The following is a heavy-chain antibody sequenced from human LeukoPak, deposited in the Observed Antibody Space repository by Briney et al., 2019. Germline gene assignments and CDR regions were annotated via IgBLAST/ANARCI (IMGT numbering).Heavy chain of an antibody. J-gene: IGHJ2*01. D-gene: IGHD6-19*01. CDR3: ARDSCGGGGCHYWYFDL. V-gene: IGHV1-2*02. CDR2: IHPNSGGT. Sequence: ASVKVSCKASGYAFTGYYIHWVRQAPGQGLEWTGWIHPNSGGTNYAQKFQGRVTMTRDTSITTASMELSSLKPDDTAVYYCARDSCGGGGCHYWYFDLWGRGTLVTVSS. CDR1: GYAFTGYY.